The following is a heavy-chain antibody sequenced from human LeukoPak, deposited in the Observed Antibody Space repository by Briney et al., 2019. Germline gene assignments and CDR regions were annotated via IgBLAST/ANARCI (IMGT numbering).Heavy chain of an antibody. D-gene: IGHD5-12*01. Sequence: GGSLRLSCAASGFTFSDYYMSWTRQAPGKGLEWVSYISSSGSTIYYADSVKGRFTISRDNAKNSLYLQMNSLRAEDTAVYYCATLSIVATIDDAFDIWGQGTMVTVSS. CDR3: ATLSIVATIDDAFDI. CDR1: GFTFSDYY. J-gene: IGHJ3*02. CDR2: ISSSGSTI. V-gene: IGHV3-11*01.